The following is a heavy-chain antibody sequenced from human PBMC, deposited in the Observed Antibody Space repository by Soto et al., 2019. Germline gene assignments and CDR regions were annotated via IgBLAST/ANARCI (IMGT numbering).Heavy chain of an antibody. CDR2: ISGSGGAT. CDR1: RFTFSSYS. D-gene: IGHD3-9*01. J-gene: IGHJ4*02. V-gene: IGHV3-23*01. Sequence: EVQLLESGGGLVQPGGSLKLPCTGSRFTFSSYSMSWVRQAPGKGLERVSAISGSGGATYYADSVKGRFPIARDNSKNTLSLQMNSLRAEDTAVYYWAKDSRLGSGYDILTGYYRGYYFDYWGQGTLVTVSS. CDR3: AKDSRLGSGYDILTGYYRGYYFDY.